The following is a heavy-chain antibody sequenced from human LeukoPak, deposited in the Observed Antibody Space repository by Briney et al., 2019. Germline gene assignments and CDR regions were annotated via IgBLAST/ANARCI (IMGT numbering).Heavy chain of an antibody. CDR2: IYTDGST. J-gene: IGHJ4*02. D-gene: IGHD3-22*01. V-gene: IGHV4-59*01. CDR3: ARVSRDAYYESSGSEYYFDS. CDR1: GASISSYY. Sequence: PSETLSLTCIVSGASISSYYWSWIRQPPGQGLEWIGYIYTDGSTKYNPSLKSRVTISEDMSRNQLSLKLSSVTAADTAVYYCARVSRDAYYESSGSEYYFDSWGQGTLVLVSS.